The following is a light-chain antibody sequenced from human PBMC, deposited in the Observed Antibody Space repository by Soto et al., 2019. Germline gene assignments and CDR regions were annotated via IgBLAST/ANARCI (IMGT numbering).Light chain of an antibody. CDR3: AAWDDSLNGPGVV. Sequence: QSVLTQPPSASGTPGQRVTISCSGSSSNIGSNIVNWYQQLPGTAPKLLIYSNNQRPSGVPDRFSGSKSGTSASLAISGLQSEDEADYYCAAWDDSLNGPGVVFGGGTKLTVL. V-gene: IGLV1-44*01. CDR1: SSNIGSNI. CDR2: SNN. J-gene: IGLJ2*01.